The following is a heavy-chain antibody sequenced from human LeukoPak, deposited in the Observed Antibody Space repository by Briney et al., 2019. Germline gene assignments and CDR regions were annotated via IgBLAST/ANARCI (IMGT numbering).Heavy chain of an antibody. D-gene: IGHD1-7*01. CDR2: IGAAGDT. CDR3: ARGWNSFWYFDF. Sequence: GGSLRLSCAASGFTFSTYDMHWVRQVTGKDLEWVSAIGAAGDTYYPDSVKGRFTISRENVKNSLYLQMNSLRVEDTAVYYCARGWNSFWYFDFWGRGTQVTVSS. V-gene: IGHV3-13*01. J-gene: IGHJ2*01. CDR1: GFTFSTYD.